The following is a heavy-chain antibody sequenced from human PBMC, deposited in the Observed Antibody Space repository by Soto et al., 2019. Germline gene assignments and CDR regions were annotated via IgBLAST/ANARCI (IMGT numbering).Heavy chain of an antibody. V-gene: IGHV4-34*01. Sequence: PSETLSLTCSIYSGSFSGCYWSWIRQPPGKGLEWIGEISQSGNTNYSPSLKSRVSISIDTSKKQFSLNLASVSAADTAVYYCARAPKVSGSSQTRPDFWGQGTLVTVSS. CDR2: ISQSGNT. J-gene: IGHJ4*02. CDR3: ARAPKVSGSSQTRPDF. CDR1: SGSFSGCY. D-gene: IGHD6-6*01.